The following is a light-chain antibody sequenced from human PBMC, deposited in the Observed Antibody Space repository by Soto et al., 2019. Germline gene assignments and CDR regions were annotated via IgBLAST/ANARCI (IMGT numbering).Light chain of an antibody. Sequence: EIVMTQSPATLSVSPGERATLSCRASQSVSSNLAWYQQKPGQAPRLLIYGASTRATGIPARFSGSGSGTEFTLTISSLQSEDLAVYYSQQYNNWPPTFGQGTKVEIK. CDR2: GAS. CDR1: QSVSSN. J-gene: IGKJ1*01. CDR3: QQYNNWPPT. V-gene: IGKV3-15*01.